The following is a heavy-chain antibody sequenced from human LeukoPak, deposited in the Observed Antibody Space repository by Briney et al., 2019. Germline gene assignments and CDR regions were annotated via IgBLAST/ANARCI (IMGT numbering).Heavy chain of an antibody. CDR1: GDTFTSYD. J-gene: IGHJ4*02. D-gene: IGHD3-10*01. V-gene: IGHV1-8*01. Sequence: ASVKVSCRASGDTFTSYDINWVRHATGQGLEWMGWMNPSSGDTGYAQRFQGRVTMTRNTSISTAYMELSSLRSEDTAVYYCVRGGGVMNYGSGSYYAYFDYWGQGTLVTVSS. CDR3: VRGGGVMNYGSGSYYAYFDY. CDR2: MNPSSGDT.